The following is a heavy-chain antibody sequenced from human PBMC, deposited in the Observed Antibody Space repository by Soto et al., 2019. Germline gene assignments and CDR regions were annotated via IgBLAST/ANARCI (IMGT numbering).Heavy chain of an antibody. CDR2: ISGSGGST. V-gene: IGHV3-23*01. D-gene: IGHD2-15*01. CDR1: GFTFSSYA. J-gene: IGHJ6*03. CDR3: AKVVYCSGGSCYYYYYMDV. Sequence: GGSLRLSCAASGFTFSSYAMSWVRQAPGKGLEWVSAISGSGGSTYYADSVKGRFTISRDNSKNTLYLQMNSLRAEDTAVYYCAKVVYCSGGSCYYYYYMDVWGKGTTVTVSS.